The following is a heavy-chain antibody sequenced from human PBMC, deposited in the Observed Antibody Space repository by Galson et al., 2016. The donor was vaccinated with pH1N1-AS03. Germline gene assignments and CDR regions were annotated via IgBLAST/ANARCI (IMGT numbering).Heavy chain of an antibody. D-gene: IGHD6-13*01. CDR3: AREEGGFGSNWLQTDAFDF. CDR2: ISGNGFST. J-gene: IGHJ3*01. CDR1: GFTFSSYA. Sequence: SLRLSCAVGGFTFSSYAMFWVRQAPGKGLEYVSAISGNGFSTYYADSVKGRFTISRDNSKNTLYLQMNSLRTEDTALYYCAREEGGFGSNWLQTDAFDFWGQGTMVTVSS. V-gene: IGHV3-64*04.